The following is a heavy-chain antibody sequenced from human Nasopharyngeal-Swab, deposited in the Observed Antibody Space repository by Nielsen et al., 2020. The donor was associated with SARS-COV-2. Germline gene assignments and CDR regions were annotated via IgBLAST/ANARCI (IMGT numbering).Heavy chain of an antibody. J-gene: IGHJ4*02. CDR2: IRTKRYGVRT. CDR3: TRDHFGIEVFSRPHFDY. V-gene: IGHV3-49*04. D-gene: IGHD3-22*01. Sequence: GEYLKISCTTSGFTSGDYVINWVCEATGKGLEWVGFIRTKRYGVRTEYGAFVKGRFTISRDNSKSVSYLQMNSLQTEDAGVYYCTRDHFGIEVFSRPHFDYWGQGTLVTVSS. CDR1: GFTSGDYV.